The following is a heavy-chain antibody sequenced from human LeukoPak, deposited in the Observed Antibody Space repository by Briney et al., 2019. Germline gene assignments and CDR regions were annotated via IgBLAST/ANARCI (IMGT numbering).Heavy chain of an antibody. Sequence: ASVKVSCKASGYTFTGYYMHWVRQAPGQGLEWMGWINPNSGGTNYAQKFQGRVTMTRDTSISTAYMELSRLRSDDTAVYYCARVASEWLAPIDYWGQGTLVTVSS. CDR1: GYTFTGYY. V-gene: IGHV1-2*02. D-gene: IGHD6-19*01. CDR3: ARVASEWLAPIDY. CDR2: INPNSGGT. J-gene: IGHJ4*02.